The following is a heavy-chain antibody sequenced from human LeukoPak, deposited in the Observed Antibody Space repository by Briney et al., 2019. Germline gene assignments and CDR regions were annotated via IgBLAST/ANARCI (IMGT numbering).Heavy chain of an antibody. Sequence: ASVKVSCKASGYIFAAHYLHWVRQAPGQGLEWMGWINPNSGSTDYAQKFQGRVIMTRDLSISTSYMELSSLRSDDTAVYYCARNFHEGRRYDSRGYRNDEPFPPWGQGTLVTVSS. J-gene: IGHJ5*02. CDR3: ARNFHEGRRYDSRGYRNDEPFPP. D-gene: IGHD3-22*01. CDR1: GYIFAAHY. CDR2: INPNSGST. V-gene: IGHV1-2*02.